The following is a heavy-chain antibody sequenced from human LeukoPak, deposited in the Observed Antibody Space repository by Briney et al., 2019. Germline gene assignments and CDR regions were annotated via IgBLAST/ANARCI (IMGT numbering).Heavy chain of an antibody. V-gene: IGHV1-8*01. CDR3: ARGDGVAAGNDY. CDR2: MNPNSGNT. D-gene: IGHD6-13*01. Sequence: ASVKVSCKASGYTFTSYDINWVRQATGQGLEWMGWMNPNSGNTGYAQKFQGRVTMTRNTSISTAYMELSSLRSEDTAVYYCARGDGVAAGNDYWGQGTLVTVSS. CDR1: GYTFTSYD. J-gene: IGHJ4*02.